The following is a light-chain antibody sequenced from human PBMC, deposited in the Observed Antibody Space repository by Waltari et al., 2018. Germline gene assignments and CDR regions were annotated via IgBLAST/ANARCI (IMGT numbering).Light chain of an antibody. V-gene: IGLV2-14*01. CDR1: SSDVGGYHY. J-gene: IGLJ2*01. CDR3: SSYTSSSTLV. Sequence: QSALTQPASVSGSPGQSITISYTGTSSDVGGYHYVSWYQQHPGKAPKLMIYEVRNRPSGVSNRFSGSKSGNTASLTISGLQAEDEADYYCSSYTSSSTLVFGGGTKLTVL. CDR2: EVR.